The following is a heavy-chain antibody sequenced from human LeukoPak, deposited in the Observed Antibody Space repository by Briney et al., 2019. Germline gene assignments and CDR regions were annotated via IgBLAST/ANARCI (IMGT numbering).Heavy chain of an antibody. J-gene: IGHJ4*02. Sequence: KTSETLSVTCTVSGGSISDYYWSWIRQPPGKELEWIAYISYGGSANYNPSLKSRVTMSLDTSKNQFSLKLNSVTAADTAVYYCARVSYSSSADYWGQGTLVTVSS. D-gene: IGHD6-6*01. CDR2: ISYGGSA. CDR1: GGSISDYY. CDR3: ARVSYSSSADY. V-gene: IGHV4-59*01.